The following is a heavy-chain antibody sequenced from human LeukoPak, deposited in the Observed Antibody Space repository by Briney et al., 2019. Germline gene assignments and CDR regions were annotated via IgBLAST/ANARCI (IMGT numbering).Heavy chain of an antibody. V-gene: IGHV3-7*01. CDR1: GFTFSSYS. CDR3: ARDRSRWFY. D-gene: IGHD3-10*01. CDR2: INEDGSEK. Sequence: GGSLRLSCAASGFTFSSYSMSWVRQAPGKGLEWVAYINEDGSEKYYVDSVKGRFTISRDNAKNSVFLQVNSLRAEDTAVYYCARDRSRWFYWGQGTLVTVSS. J-gene: IGHJ4*02.